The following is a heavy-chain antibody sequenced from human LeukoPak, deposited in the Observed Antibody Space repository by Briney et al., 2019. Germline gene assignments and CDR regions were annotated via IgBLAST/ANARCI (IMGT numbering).Heavy chain of an antibody. V-gene: IGHV1-2*02. Sequence: ASVKVSCKASGYTFTGYYMHWVRQAPGQGLEWMGWINPNSGGTNYAQKFQGRVTMTRDTSISTAYMELSRLRSDDTAVYYCARASYYGSGSYTHYYYYMDVWGKGTTVTVSS. D-gene: IGHD3-10*01. CDR2: INPNSGGT. CDR1: GYTFTGYY. CDR3: ARASYYGSGSYTHYYYYMDV. J-gene: IGHJ6*03.